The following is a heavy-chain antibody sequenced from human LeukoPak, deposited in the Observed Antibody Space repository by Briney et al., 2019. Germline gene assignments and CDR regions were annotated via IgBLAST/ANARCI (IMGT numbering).Heavy chain of an antibody. V-gene: IGHV3-7*01. CDR1: GFTLSNYW. CDR3: AGDPGGSYDLHIDY. D-gene: IGHD1-26*01. CDR2: IQKDGSEA. J-gene: IGHJ4*02. Sequence: GGSLRLSCTTSGFTLSNYWMTWVRQAPGKGLGWVAKIQKDGSEAYYVDSMEGRFTISRDNAKNSLYLQMNSLRAEDTAVYYCAGDPGGSYDLHIDYWGQGTLVTVSS.